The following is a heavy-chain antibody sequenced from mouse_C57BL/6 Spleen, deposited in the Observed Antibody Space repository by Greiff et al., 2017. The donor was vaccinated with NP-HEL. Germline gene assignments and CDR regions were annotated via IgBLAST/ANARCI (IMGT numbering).Heavy chain of an antibody. V-gene: IGHV1-22*01. J-gene: IGHJ2*01. Sequence: VQLKQSGPELVKPGASVKMCCKASGYTFTDYNMHWVKQSHGKSLEWIGYINPNNGGTSYNQKFKGKATLTVNKSSSTAYMELRSLTSEDSAVYYCARGSGGLGYWGQGTTLTVSS. CDR1: GYTFTDYN. D-gene: IGHD2-2*01. CDR2: INPNNGGT. CDR3: ARGSGGLGY.